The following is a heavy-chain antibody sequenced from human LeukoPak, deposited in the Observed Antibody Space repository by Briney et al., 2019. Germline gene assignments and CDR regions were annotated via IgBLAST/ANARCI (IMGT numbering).Heavy chain of an antibody. J-gene: IGHJ5*02. CDR3: ARDATKGHCSGGNCGWFDP. CDR2: IYYSGST. D-gene: IGHD2-15*01. V-gene: IGHV4-39*07. CDR1: GGSISSSSYY. Sequence: PSETLSLTCTVSGGSISSSSYYWGWIRQPPGKGLEWIGSIYYSGSTYYNPSLKSRVTISVDTSKNQFSLKLSSATAADTAVYYCARDATKGHCSGGNCGWFDPWGQGTLVTVSS.